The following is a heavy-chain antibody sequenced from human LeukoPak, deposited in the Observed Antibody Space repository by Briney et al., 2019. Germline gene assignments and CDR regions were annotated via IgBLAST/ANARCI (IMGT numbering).Heavy chain of an antibody. V-gene: IGHV4-34*01. CDR3: ARGRNYDFWSGHGWFDP. J-gene: IGHJ5*02. CDR2: INHSGST. Sequence: SETLSLTCAVYGGSFSGYYWSWIRQPPGKGLEWIGEINHSGSTNYNPSLKSRVTISVDTSKNQFSLKLSSVTAADTAVYYCARGRNYDFWSGHGWFDPWGQGTLVTVSS. CDR1: GGSFSGYY. D-gene: IGHD3-3*01.